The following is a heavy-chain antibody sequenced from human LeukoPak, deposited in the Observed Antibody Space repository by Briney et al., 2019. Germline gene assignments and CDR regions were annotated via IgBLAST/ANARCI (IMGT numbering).Heavy chain of an antibody. Sequence: ASVKVSCKASGYTFTGYYMRWARQAPGQGLAWMGWINPNSGGTNYAQKFQGRVTMTRDTSISTAYMELSRLRSDDTAVYYCARSGDPHRHSGSYYKLCDYWGQGTLVTVSS. CDR1: GYTFTGYY. CDR3: ARSGDPHRHSGSYYKLCDY. V-gene: IGHV1-2*02. J-gene: IGHJ4*02. D-gene: IGHD3-10*01. CDR2: INPNSGGT.